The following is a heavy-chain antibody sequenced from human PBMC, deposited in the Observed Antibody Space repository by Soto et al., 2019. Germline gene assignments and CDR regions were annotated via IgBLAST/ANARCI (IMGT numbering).Heavy chain of an antibody. CDR1: GYTFTSYG. Sequence: GASVKVSCKASGYTFTSYGISWVRQAPGQGLEWMGWISAYNGNTNYAQKLQGRVTMTTDTSTSTAYMELRSLRSDDTAVYYCARDGELLGGWYNTWFDPWGQGTLVTVSS. D-gene: IGHD6-19*01. CDR3: ARDGELLGGWYNTWFDP. CDR2: ISAYNGNT. V-gene: IGHV1-18*01. J-gene: IGHJ5*02.